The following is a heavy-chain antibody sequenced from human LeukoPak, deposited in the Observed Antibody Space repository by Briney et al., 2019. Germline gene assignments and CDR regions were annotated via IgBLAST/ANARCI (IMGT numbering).Heavy chain of an antibody. V-gene: IGHV1-2*02. J-gene: IGHJ4*02. CDR1: GYTFTGYY. D-gene: IGHD6-13*01. CDR2: INPNSGGT. CDR3: ARVPDSGSWYVGFDY. Sequence: ASVKVSCKASGYTFTGYYMHWVRQAPGQGLEWMGWINPNSGGTNYAQKFQGRVTMTMDTSISTAYMELSRLRADDTAVYYCARVPDSGSWYVGFDYWGQGTLVTVSS.